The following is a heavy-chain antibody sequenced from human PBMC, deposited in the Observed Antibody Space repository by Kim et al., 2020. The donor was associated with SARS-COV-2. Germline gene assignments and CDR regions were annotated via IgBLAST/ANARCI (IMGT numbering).Heavy chain of an antibody. V-gene: IGHV4-59*08. D-gene: IGHD6-19*01. CDR3: ARHRRVAGMSDGMDV. J-gene: IGHJ6*02. Sequence: PSLKGRVTISVDTSKNQFSLKLSSVTAADTAVYYCARHRRVAGMSDGMDVWGQGTTVTVSS.